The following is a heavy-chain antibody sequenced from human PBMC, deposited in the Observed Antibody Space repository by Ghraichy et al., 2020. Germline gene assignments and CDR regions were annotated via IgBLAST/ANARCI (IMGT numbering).Heavy chain of an antibody. CDR3: ARDSSSWYRGFDY. Sequence: ASVKVSCKASGYTFTGYYMHWVRQAPGQGLEWMGWINPNSGGTNYAQKFQGRVTMTRDTSISTAYMELSRLRSDDTAVYYCARDSSSWYRGFDYWGQGTLVTVSS. V-gene: IGHV1-2*02. CDR1: GYTFTGYY. D-gene: IGHD6-13*01. CDR2: INPNSGGT. J-gene: IGHJ4*02.